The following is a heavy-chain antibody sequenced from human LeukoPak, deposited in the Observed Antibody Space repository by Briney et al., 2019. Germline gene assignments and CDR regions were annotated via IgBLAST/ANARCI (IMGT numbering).Heavy chain of an antibody. CDR1: GFTVSSNY. V-gene: IGHV3-66*01. CDR3: ARDPGNCGGDCYLGY. D-gene: IGHD2-21*02. CDR2: IYSGGST. J-gene: IGHJ4*02. Sequence: GGSLRLSCAASGFTVSSNYMSWVRQAPGKGLEWVSVIYSGGSTYYADSVKGRFTISRDNSKNTLYLQMNSLRAEDTAVYYCARDPGNCGGDCYLGYWGQGTLVTVSS.